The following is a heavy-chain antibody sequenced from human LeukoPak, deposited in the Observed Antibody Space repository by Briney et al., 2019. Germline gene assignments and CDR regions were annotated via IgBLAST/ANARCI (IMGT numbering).Heavy chain of an antibody. CDR3: AREGKYSGSHTHDY. Sequence: PGDSLKISCQGSGFTFSDYWIGWVRQMPGKGLEWMGIIHPGDSGDSDIRYSPSFQDQVTMSADKSISTAYLQWSSLKASDTAMYYCAREGKYSGSHTHDYWGQGTLVTVSS. CDR1: GFTFSDYW. J-gene: IGHJ4*02. V-gene: IGHV5-51*01. D-gene: IGHD1-26*01. CDR2: IHPGDSGDSDI.